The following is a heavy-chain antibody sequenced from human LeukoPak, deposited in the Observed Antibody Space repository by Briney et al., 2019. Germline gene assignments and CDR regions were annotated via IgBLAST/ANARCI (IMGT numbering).Heavy chain of an antibody. CDR3: ARSVPSITISD. CDR1: GGSISSGDYY. CDR2: IYYSGST. J-gene: IGHJ4*02. V-gene: IGHV4-30-4*08. D-gene: IGHD3-3*01. Sequence: PSETLSLTCTVSGGSISSGDYYWSWIRQPPGKGLEWIGYIYYSGSTYYNPSLKSRVTISVDTSKNQFSLKLSSVTAADTAVYYCARSVPSITISDWGQGTLVTVSS.